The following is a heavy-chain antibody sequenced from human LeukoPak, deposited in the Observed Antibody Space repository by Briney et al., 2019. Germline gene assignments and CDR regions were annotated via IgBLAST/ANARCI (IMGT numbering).Heavy chain of an antibody. CDR3: ARGSKAAPGTFDY. Sequence: SETLSLTCTVSGGSISSGGYYWSWIRQHPGKGLEWIGYIYYTGSTDYNPSLKSRVAISVDTSKNQFSLKLSSVTAADTAVYYCARGSKAAPGTFDYWGQGTLATVSS. J-gene: IGHJ4*02. CDR2: IYYTGST. D-gene: IGHD6-13*01. CDR1: GGSISSGGYY. V-gene: IGHV4-61*08.